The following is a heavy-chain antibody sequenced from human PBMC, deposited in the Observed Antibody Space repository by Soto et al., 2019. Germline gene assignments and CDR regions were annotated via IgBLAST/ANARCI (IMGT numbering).Heavy chain of an antibody. D-gene: IGHD2-15*01. CDR2: IIPILGIA. J-gene: IGHJ4*02. CDR3: ASECFGSGGSCYQSQEYYFDY. Sequence: GASVKVSCKASGGTFSSYTISWVRQAPGQGLEWMGRIIPILGIANYAQKFQGRVTITADKSTSTAYMELSSLRSEDTAVYYCASECFGSGGSCYQSQEYYFDYWGQGTLVTVSS. CDR1: GGTFSSYT. V-gene: IGHV1-69*02.